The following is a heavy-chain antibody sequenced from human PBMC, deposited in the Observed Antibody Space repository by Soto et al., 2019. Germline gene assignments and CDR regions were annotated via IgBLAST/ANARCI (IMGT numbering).Heavy chain of an antibody. CDR1: GFTFDEYA. V-gene: IGHV3-43D*04. CDR2: ISWDGSNR. CDR3: AKDISRGPTKNYDFWSGPDY. Sequence: GGSLRLSCAASGFTFDEYAMHWVRQPPGKGLEWVSLISWDGSNRYYADSVRGRFTISRDNSKYSLYLEMNSLRPEDTALYYCAKDISRGPTKNYDFWSGPDYWGQGTLVTVSS. D-gene: IGHD3-3*01. J-gene: IGHJ4*02.